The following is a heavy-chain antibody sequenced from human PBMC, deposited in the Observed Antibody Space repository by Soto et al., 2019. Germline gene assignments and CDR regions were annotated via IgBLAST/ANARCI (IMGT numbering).Heavy chain of an antibody. CDR1: GYTFTSYD. Sequence: ASVKVSCKASGYTFTSYDINWVRQATGQGLEWMGWMNPNSGNTGYAQKFQGRVTMTRNTSISTAYMELSSLRSEDTAVYYCARADYGSGSYYIPDAFDIWGQGTMVTVSS. D-gene: IGHD3-10*01. CDR2: MNPNSGNT. CDR3: ARADYGSGSYYIPDAFDI. J-gene: IGHJ3*02. V-gene: IGHV1-8*01.